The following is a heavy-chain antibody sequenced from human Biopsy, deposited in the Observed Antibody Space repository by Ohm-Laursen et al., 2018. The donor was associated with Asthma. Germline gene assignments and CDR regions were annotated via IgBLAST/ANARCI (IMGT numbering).Heavy chain of an antibody. CDR3: ARGWNCGGDCYSLDS. Sequence: TLSLTCAASGDSIDSGDYSWTWIRQSPGVGLEWIGYIYRNGDPYYNPTLKNRVTISIDRSKNQFSLRLRSVTAADTAVYYCARGWNCGGDCYSLDSWGQGTLVTVSS. CDR2: IYRNGDP. CDR1: GDSIDSGDYS. D-gene: IGHD2-21*02. V-gene: IGHV4-30-2*06. J-gene: IGHJ4*02.